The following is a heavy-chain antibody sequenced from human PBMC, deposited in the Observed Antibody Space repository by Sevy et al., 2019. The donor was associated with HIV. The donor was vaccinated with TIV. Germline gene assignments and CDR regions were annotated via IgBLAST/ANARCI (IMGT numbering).Heavy chain of an antibody. CDR2: IYTSGST. CDR1: GGSISSGSYY. J-gene: IGHJ4*02. V-gene: IGHV4-61*02. D-gene: IGHD2-15*01. Sequence: SETLSLTCTVSGGSISSGSYYWSWIRQPAGKGLEWNGRIYTSGSTNYNPSLKSRVTISVDTSKNQFSLKLSSVTAADTAMYYCARSSHCSGGSCYSTYYFDYWGQGTLVTVSS. CDR3: ARSSHCSGGSCYSTYYFDY.